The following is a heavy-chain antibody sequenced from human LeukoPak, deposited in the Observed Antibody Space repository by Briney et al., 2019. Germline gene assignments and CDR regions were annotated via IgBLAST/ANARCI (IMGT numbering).Heavy chain of an antibody. CDR1: GFSFRDFW. D-gene: IGHD5-12*01. V-gene: IGHV3-7*01. CDR3: ARFGYSGWNLEY. J-gene: IGHJ4*02. Sequence: GGSLRLSCAASGFSFRDFWMSWVRQSPGKGLEWVASINQGGSLNYYVDSVKGRFTISRDDAKSSLYVRMDSLRYEDTAVYYCARFGYSGWNLEYWGQGTLVTVSS. CDR2: INQGGSLN.